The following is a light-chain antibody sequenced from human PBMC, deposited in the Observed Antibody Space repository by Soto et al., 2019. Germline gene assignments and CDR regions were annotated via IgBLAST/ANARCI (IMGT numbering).Light chain of an antibody. CDR3: QQYGSSPRYT. CDR1: QGVSSNY. CDR2: AAS. J-gene: IGKJ2*01. V-gene: IGKV3-20*01. Sequence: EIVLTQSPGTLSLSPGARATLYCRASQGVSSNYLAWYKQKPGQAPMLLIYAASSRATDIPDRFSGSGSGTDFTLTISTLEAEDGAVSDGQQYGSSPRYTFGQGTKLEIK.